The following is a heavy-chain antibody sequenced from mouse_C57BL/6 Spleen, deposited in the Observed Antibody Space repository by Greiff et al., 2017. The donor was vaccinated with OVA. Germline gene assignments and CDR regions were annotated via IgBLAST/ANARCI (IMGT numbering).Heavy chain of an antibody. CDR3: ARPSSYRYFEV. CDR2: ISSGSSTI. D-gene: IGHD1-1*01. Sequence: EVKLMESGGGLVKPGGSLKLSCAASGFTFSDYGMHWVRQAPEKGLEWVAYISSGSSTIYYEDTVKGRFTISRDNAKNTLFLQMTSLRSEDTAMYYCARPSSYRYFEVWGTGTTVTVSS. V-gene: IGHV5-17*01. CDR1: GFTFSDYG. J-gene: IGHJ1*03.